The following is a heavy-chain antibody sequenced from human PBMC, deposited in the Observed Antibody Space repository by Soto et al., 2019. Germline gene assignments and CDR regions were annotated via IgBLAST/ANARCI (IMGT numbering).Heavy chain of an antibody. V-gene: IGHV4-31*03. CDR1: GGSISSGGYY. CDR3: ARDFRSTIFGVEPFYGMDV. CDR2: IYYSGST. J-gene: IGHJ6*02. Sequence: SETLSLTCTVSGGSISSGGYYWSWIRQHPGKGLEWIGYIYYSGSTYYNPSLKSRVTISVDTSKNQFSLKLSSVTAADTAVYYCARDFRSTIFGVEPFYGMDVWGQGTTVTVSS. D-gene: IGHD3-3*01.